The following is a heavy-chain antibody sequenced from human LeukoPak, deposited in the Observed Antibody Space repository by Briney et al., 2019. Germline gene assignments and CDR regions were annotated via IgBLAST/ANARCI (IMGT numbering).Heavy chain of an antibody. Sequence: GGSLRLSCAASGFTFSDYYMSWLRQAPGKGLEWVSYISSSGSTIYYADSVKGRFTISRDNAKNSLYLQMNSLRAEDAAVYYCARGRSSSWYVVYYYYYMDVWGKGTTVTVSS. CDR2: ISSSGSTI. J-gene: IGHJ6*03. CDR3: ARGRSSSWYVVYYYYYMDV. CDR1: GFTFSDYY. D-gene: IGHD6-13*01. V-gene: IGHV3-11*04.